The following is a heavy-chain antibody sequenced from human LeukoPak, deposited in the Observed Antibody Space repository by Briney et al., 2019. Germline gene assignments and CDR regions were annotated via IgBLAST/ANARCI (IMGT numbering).Heavy chain of an antibody. D-gene: IGHD3-10*01. CDR2: INPSDGST. CDR1: GYTFTSNY. CDR3: ARDGSGSYYYMDV. V-gene: IGHV1-46*01. Sequence: ASVKVSCKASGYTFTSNYIHWLRQAPGQGLEWMGIINPSDGSTNYAQKFQGRVTMTRDTSTSTVYMEVSSLGSEDTAVYYCARDGSGSYYYMDVWGKGTTVTVSS. J-gene: IGHJ6*03.